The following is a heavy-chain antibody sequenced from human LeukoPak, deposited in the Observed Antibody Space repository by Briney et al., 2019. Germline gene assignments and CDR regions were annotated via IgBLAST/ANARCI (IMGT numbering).Heavy chain of an antibody. J-gene: IGHJ4*02. V-gene: IGHV1-2*02. Sequence: ASVKVSCKASGYTFTAYFLHWVRQAPGQRLEWAGWIDPNSGGTNYAQKFQGRVAITKDTSNSTAYMELRRVRSDDTSLYYVARPLAPYRYHFHYWGQGSLITVSS. D-gene: IGHD2-2*02. CDR1: GYTFTAYF. CDR3: ARPLAPYRYHFHY. CDR2: IDPNSGGT.